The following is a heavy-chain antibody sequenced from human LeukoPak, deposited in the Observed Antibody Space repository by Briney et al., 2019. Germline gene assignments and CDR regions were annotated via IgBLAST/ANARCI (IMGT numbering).Heavy chain of an antibody. CDR3: ARGNYGSGSYYPL. CDR2: INPNSGGT. J-gene: IGHJ4*02. D-gene: IGHD3-10*01. Sequence: GASVKVPCKASGYTFTGYYMHWVRQAPGQGLEWMGRINPNSGGTNYAQKFQGRVTMTRDTSISTAYMELSRLRSDDTAVYYCARGNYGSGSYYPLWGQGTLVTVSS. V-gene: IGHV1-2*06. CDR1: GYTFTGYY.